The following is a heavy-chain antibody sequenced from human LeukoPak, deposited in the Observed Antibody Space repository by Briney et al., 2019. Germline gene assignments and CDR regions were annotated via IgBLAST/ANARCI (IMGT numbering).Heavy chain of an antibody. CDR2: INHSGST. V-gene: IGHV4-34*01. D-gene: IGHD1-26*01. Sequence: SETLSLTCAVYGGSFSGYYWSWIRQPPGKGLEWIGEINHSGSTNYNPSLKSRVTISVDTSKNQFSLKLSSVTAADTAVYYCARAVVGAIIYYYCYGMDVWGQGTTVTVSS. J-gene: IGHJ6*02. CDR3: ARAVVGAIIYYYCYGMDV. CDR1: GGSFSGYY.